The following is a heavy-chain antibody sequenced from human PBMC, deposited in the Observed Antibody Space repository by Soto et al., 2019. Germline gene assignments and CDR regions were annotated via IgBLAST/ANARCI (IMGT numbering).Heavy chain of an antibody. CDR3: ATDRGWNGQFDY. CDR1: GYTLTELS. CDR2: FDPEDGET. J-gene: IGHJ4*02. V-gene: IGHV1-24*01. Sequence: VSVKVSCKVSGYTLTELSMHWVRQAPGKGLEWMGGFDPEDGETIYAQKFQGRVTMTEDTSTDTAYMELSSLRSEDTAVYYCATDRGWNGQFDYWGQGTLVTVSS. D-gene: IGHD1-1*01.